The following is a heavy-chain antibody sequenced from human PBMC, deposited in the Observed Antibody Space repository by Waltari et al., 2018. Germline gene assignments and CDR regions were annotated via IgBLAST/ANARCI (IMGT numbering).Heavy chain of an antibody. CDR2: ISSSSSYI. CDR3: ARASTYYYGSGAYYFDY. V-gene: IGHV3-21*01. Sequence: EVQLVESGGGLVKPGGSLRPSWAASGFTFGSYSMTWVRQAQGKGLEWVSSISSSSSYIYYADSVKGRFTISRDNAKNSLYLQMNSLRAEDTAVYYCARASTYYYGSGAYYFDYWGQGTLVTVSS. J-gene: IGHJ4*02. CDR1: GFTFGSYS. D-gene: IGHD3-10*01.